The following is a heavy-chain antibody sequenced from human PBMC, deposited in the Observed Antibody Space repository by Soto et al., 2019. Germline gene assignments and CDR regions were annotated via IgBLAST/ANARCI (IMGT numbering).Heavy chain of an antibody. V-gene: IGHV3-23*01. CDR2: IRGNGGST. Sequence: GRSLRLSGVASGFSFSTYAMSWVLQAPGKLLEWVSAIRGNGGSTYYADSVKGRSTISRDNPKNTLYLQINSQRVEDRPVYYCAKDPVGLGIIYYYYGMDVWGQGTTVTVSS. J-gene: IGHJ6*02. D-gene: IGHD3-16*01. CDR1: GFSFSTYA. CDR3: AKDPVGLGIIYYYYGMDV.